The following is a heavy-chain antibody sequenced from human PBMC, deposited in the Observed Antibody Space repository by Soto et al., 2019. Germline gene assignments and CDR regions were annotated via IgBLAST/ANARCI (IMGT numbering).Heavy chain of an antibody. J-gene: IGHJ4*02. CDR2: IYWDDDK. Sequence: QITLKESGPTLVKPTQTLTLTCTFTGFSLSTSGVGVGWIRQPPGKALEWLALIYWDDDKRYSPSLKSRLTITKDTSKNQVVLTMTNMDPVDTATYYCAHIGPYGSGSYYVDYWGQGTLVTVSS. V-gene: IGHV2-5*02. CDR1: GFSLSTSGVG. CDR3: AHIGPYGSGSYYVDY. D-gene: IGHD3-10*01.